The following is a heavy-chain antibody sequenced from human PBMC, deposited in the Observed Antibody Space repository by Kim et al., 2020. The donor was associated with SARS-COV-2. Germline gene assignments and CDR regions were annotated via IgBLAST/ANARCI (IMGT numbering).Heavy chain of an antibody. CDR3: AKSPGWVQAFDI. Sequence: GVSLRLSCAASGFTFGAYSMHWVRQAPGKGLEWVSGISWNGGDIAYGDSVKGRFTISRDNAKNSLYLQMNSLRAEDTALYYCAKSPGWVQAFDIWGQGTMATVSS. CDR1: GFTFGAYS. D-gene: IGHD3-16*01. V-gene: IGHV3-9*01. J-gene: IGHJ3*02. CDR2: ISWNGGDI.